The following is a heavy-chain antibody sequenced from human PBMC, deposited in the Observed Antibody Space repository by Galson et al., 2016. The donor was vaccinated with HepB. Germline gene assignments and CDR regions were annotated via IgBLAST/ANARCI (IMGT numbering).Heavy chain of an antibody. CDR2: IGPSGSTI. Sequence: SLRLSCAASGFTFTNYAMNWVRQAPGRGLEWISYIGPSGSTIWDADSVKGRITISRDDAKNSLYLQMNSLRAEDTAIYYCSRDRYNWNDGEYPFDYWGQGTLVTVSS. CDR3: SRDRYNWNDGEYPFDY. J-gene: IGHJ4*02. CDR1: GFTFTNYA. V-gene: IGHV3-48*03. D-gene: IGHD1-20*01.